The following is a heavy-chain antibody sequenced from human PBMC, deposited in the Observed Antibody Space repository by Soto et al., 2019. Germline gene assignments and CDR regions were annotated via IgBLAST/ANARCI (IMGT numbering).Heavy chain of an antibody. J-gene: IGHJ4*02. CDR2: INTDGSTT. D-gene: IGHD5-12*01. CDR3: VRIRRGDGYTFGY. CDR1: GFTLSNYW. V-gene: IGHV3-74*01. Sequence: EVQLVESGGVSVQPGGSLRLSCTASGFTLSNYWMHWVRQAPGKGLVWVSRINTDGSTTTYADSVKGRFTISRDNAKNKLYPQMNSLRDEDTAVYYCVRIRRGDGYTFGYWGQGTLVTVSS.